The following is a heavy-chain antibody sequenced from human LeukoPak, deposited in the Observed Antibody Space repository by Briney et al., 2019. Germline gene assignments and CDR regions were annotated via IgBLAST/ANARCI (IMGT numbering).Heavy chain of an antibody. Sequence: SETLSLTCAVYGGSFSGYYWSWIRQPPGKGLEWIGEINHSGSTNYNPSLKSRVTISVDTSKNQFSLKLSSVTAADTAVYYCATKTSNDCSSTSCYENWFDPWGQGTLVTVSS. CDR1: GGSFSGYY. V-gene: IGHV4-34*01. CDR2: INHSGST. J-gene: IGHJ5*02. D-gene: IGHD2-2*01. CDR3: ATKTSNDCSSTSCYENWFDP.